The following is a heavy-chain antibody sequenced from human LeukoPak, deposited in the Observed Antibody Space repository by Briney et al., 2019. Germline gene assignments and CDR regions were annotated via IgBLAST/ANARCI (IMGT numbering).Heavy chain of an antibody. Sequence: SETLSLTCTVSGGSISSTTSYWAWIRQPPGKGLEGIGSIFYSGNTYYNPSLKSRVTISVDTSKNQFSLKLSSVTAADTAVYYCARSDYGGNSRFDYWGQGTLVTVSS. J-gene: IGHJ4*02. CDR2: IFYSGNT. D-gene: IGHD4-23*01. CDR1: GGSISSTTSY. V-gene: IGHV4-39*01. CDR3: ARSDYGGNSRFDY.